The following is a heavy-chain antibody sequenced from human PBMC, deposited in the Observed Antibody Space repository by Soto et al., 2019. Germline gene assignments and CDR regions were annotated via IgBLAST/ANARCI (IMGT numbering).Heavy chain of an antibody. Sequence: SETLSLTCPVSGGPISSYFWSWIRQPPGKGLEWIGYIYYSGSTNYNPSLKSRVTISVDTSKNQFSLKLSSVTAADTAVYYCARDSRSGYDLMDGFDPWGQGTLVTVSS. CDR1: GGPISSYF. CDR2: IYYSGST. D-gene: IGHD5-12*01. J-gene: IGHJ5*02. CDR3: ARDSRSGYDLMDGFDP. V-gene: IGHV4-59*01.